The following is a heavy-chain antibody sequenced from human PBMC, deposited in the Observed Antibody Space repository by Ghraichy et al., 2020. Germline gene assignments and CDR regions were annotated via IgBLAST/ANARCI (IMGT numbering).Heavy chain of an antibody. CDR2: MYSGGNT. Sequence: GGSLRLSCGASGCTVSSLFMSWVRQAPGKGLEWVSVMYSGGNTAYADSVKGRFTISRDISKNTLYLQMNSLRVEDTAVYYCARSRPRGYKYFFDFWGQGAPVTVSS. CDR3: ARSRPRGYKYFFDF. D-gene: IGHD5-24*01. CDR1: GCTVSSLF. V-gene: IGHV3-66*01. J-gene: IGHJ4*02.